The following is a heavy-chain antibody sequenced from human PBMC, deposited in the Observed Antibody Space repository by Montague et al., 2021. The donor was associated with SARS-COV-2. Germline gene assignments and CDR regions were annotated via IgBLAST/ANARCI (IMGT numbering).Heavy chain of an antibody. J-gene: IGHJ3*01. CDR3: LRENYGAFDA. CDR1: GFTFSIFE. CDR2: ISSGGETI. V-gene: IGHV3-48*03. Sequence: SLRLSCAASGFTFSIFEMNWVRQAPGKGLEWVAYISSGGETIYYADSVKGRFTISRDNAKNTLYLQMNSLRVDDTAVYYCLRENYGAFDAWGQGTMVTVSS. D-gene: IGHD3-10*01.